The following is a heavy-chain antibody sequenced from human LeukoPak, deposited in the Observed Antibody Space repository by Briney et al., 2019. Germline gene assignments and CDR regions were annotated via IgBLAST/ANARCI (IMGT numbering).Heavy chain of an antibody. CDR2: IYRGGST. D-gene: IGHD3-10*01. V-gene: IGHV3-66*01. J-gene: IGHJ6*02. Sequence: GGSLRLSCAASGFTVSSNYMSWVRQAPGKGLEWVSVIYRGGSTYYADSVKGRFTISRDNSKNTLYLQMNSLRAEDTAVYYCARAIGDPNYYYYGMDVWGQGTTVTVSS. CDR3: ARAIGDPNYYYYGMDV. CDR1: GFTVSSNY.